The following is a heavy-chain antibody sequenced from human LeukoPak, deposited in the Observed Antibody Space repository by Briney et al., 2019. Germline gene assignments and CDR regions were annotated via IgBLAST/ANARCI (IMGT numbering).Heavy chain of an antibody. CDR3: AKDRGVTARRFDY. Sequence: GGSLRLSCAASGFTFNSYAMHWVRQAPGKGLEWVAVISYDGSNKYYADSVKGRFTISRDNSKNTVYLQMNSLRAEDTAVYYCAKDRGVTARRFDYWGQGTLVTVSS. CDR1: GFTFNSYA. D-gene: IGHD4-11*01. CDR2: ISYDGSNK. V-gene: IGHV3-30*04. J-gene: IGHJ4*02.